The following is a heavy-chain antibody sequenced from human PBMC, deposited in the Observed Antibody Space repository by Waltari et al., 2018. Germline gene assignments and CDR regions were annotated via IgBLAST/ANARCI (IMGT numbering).Heavy chain of an antibody. V-gene: IGHV3-33*01. CDR1: GFTFSSYG. CDR3: ARDKGDAFDI. CDR2: IWYDGSNK. J-gene: IGHJ3*02. Sequence: QVQLVESGGGVVQPRRSLRLTCAASGFTFSSYGMHWVRQAPGKGLEWVAVIWYDGSNKYYADSVKGRFTISRDNSKNTLYLQMNSLRAEDTAVYYCARDKGDAFDIWGQGTMVTVSS.